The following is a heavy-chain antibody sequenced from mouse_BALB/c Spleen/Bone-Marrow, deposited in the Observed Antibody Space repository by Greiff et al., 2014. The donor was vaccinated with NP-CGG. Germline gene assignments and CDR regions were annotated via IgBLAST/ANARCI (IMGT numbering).Heavy chain of an antibody. CDR3: ARSCGAYGYDGGDYFDY. V-gene: IGHV1S34*01. CDR2: ISCYNGAT. CDR1: GYSFTGYY. D-gene: IGHD2-2*01. J-gene: IGHJ2*01. Sequence: LVKTGASVKISCKASGYSFTGYYMHWVKQSHGKSLEWIGYISCYNGATSYNQKFKGKATFTVDTSSSTAYMQSNSLISKVSAVYYCARSCGAYGYDGGDYFDYWGQGTPLTVSS.